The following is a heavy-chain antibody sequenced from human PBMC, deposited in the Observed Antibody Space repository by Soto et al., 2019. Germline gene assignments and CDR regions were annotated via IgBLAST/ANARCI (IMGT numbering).Heavy chain of an antibody. V-gene: IGHV4-39*01. D-gene: IGHD2-2*01. J-gene: IGHJ4*02. CDR1: GGSISSSSYY. CDR2: IYYSGST. CDR3: ARYPVPAATFDY. Sequence: QLQLQESGPGLVKPSETLSLTCTVSGGSISSSSYYWGWIRQPPGKGLEWIGSIYYSGSTYYNPSLKSRVTISVDTSKNQFSLKLSSVTAADTAVYYCARYPVPAATFDYWGQGTLVTVSS.